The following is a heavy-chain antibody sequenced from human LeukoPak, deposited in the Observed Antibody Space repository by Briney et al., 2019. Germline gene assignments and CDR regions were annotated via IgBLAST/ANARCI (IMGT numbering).Heavy chain of an antibody. J-gene: IGHJ4*02. CDR2: ISYDGSNK. CDR1: GFTFSSYA. Sequence: QTGRSLRLSCAASGFTFSSYAMHWVRQAPGKGLEWVAVISYDGSNKYYADSVKGRFTISRDNSKNTLYLQMNSLRVDDTAVYFCAKILNGDLRYWGQGALVTVPS. CDR3: AKILNGDLRY. D-gene: IGHD4-17*01. V-gene: IGHV3-30-3*02.